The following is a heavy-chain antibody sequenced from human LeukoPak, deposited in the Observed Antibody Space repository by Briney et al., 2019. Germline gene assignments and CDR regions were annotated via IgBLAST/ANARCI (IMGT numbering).Heavy chain of an antibody. Sequence: SETLSLTCAVSGGSISSGDYYWNWIRQPPGKGLEWIGYIYYSGNTYYNPSLKGRVTISVDMSKNQFSLKLSSVIAADTAVYYCARGLTRFDPWGQGTLVTVSS. CDR1: GGSISSGDYY. CDR2: IYYSGNT. D-gene: IGHD6-19*01. V-gene: IGHV4-30-4*01. J-gene: IGHJ5*02. CDR3: ARGLTRFDP.